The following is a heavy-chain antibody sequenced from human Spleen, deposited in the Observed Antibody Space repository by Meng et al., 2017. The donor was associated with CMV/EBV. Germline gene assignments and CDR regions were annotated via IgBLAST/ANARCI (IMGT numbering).Heavy chain of an antibody. Sequence: GESLKISCAASGFTFSSYAMHWVRQAPGKGLEWVAVISYDGSNKYYADSVKGRFTISRDNSKNTLYLQMNSLRAEDTAVYYCARKRVGLRFLEPSPYGMDVWGQGTTVTVSS. CDR3: ARKRVGLRFLEPSPYGMDV. CDR1: GFTFSSYA. V-gene: IGHV3-30*04. D-gene: IGHD3-3*01. CDR2: ISYDGSNK. J-gene: IGHJ6*02.